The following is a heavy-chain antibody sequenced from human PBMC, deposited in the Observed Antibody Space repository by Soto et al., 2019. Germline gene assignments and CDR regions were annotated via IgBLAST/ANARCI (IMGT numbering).Heavy chain of an antibody. Sequence: GESLKISCKGSAYSFTSYWIGWVRQMPGKGLEWMGIIYPGDSDTSYSPSFQGQVTISADKSISTAYLQWSSLKASDTAMYYCARSPSIAAAGPSYYYYYRMDVWPQGTTVTVSS. CDR3: ARSPSIAAAGPSYYYYYRMDV. CDR2: IYPGDSDT. J-gene: IGHJ6*02. CDR1: AYSFTSYW. D-gene: IGHD6-13*01. V-gene: IGHV5-51*01.